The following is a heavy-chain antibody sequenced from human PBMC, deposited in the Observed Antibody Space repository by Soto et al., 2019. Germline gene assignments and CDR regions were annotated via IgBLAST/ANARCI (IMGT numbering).Heavy chain of an antibody. V-gene: IGHV3-7*03. CDR2: IKPDGSDK. Sequence: EVQLLASGGGLVQPGGSLRLSCAASGFTFSTFWMSWVRQAPGKGLEWVANIKPDGSDKNYVDSVKGRFTISRDNAKNSLYLEMNSLRVEDTAMYYCARGGGSSDYWGRGTLVTVSS. CDR3: ARGGGSSDY. J-gene: IGHJ4*02. D-gene: IGHD1-26*01. CDR1: GFTFSTFW.